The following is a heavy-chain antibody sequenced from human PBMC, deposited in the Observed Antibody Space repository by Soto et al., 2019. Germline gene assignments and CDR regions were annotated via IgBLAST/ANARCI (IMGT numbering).Heavy chain of an antibody. V-gene: IGHV3-74*01. Sequence: HLVEAGGGLVQPGGSLRLSCTVSGFSFDSYWMHWVRQAPGKGPVWVSRIDYDGTTTNYADFAKGRFTISRDNAKNTLYLQMNSLRPEVTAIYYCTGGPRASSGGTGAYWGQGTLVTVSS. D-gene: IGHD2-15*01. CDR2: IDYDGTTT. J-gene: IGHJ4*02. CDR1: GFSFDSYW. CDR3: TGGPRASSGGTGAY.